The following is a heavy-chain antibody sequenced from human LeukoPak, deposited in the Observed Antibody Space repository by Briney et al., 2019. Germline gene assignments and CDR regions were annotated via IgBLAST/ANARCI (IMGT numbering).Heavy chain of an antibody. D-gene: IGHD2-15*01. CDR1: GFTFSSYE. CDR2: ISSSGSTI. Sequence: GGSLRLSCAASGFTFSSYEMNWVRQAPGKGLEWVSYISSSGSTIYYADSVKGRFTISRDNAKNSLYLQMNSLRAEDTAVYYCARDYGCSGGSCYDYWGQGTLVTVSS. CDR3: ARDYGCSGGSCYDY. J-gene: IGHJ4*02. V-gene: IGHV3-48*03.